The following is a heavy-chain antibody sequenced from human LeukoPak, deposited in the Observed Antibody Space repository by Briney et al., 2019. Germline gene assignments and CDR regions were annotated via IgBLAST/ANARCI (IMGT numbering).Heavy chain of an antibody. Sequence: GGSLRLSCAASGLTVRSNYMHWVRQAPGNGLEWVPLIFGDNSTHYADSVRGRFSISRDNSKTTLYLQVNSLRAEDTAVYYCAKGDYNSRSYPVDSWGQGTLVTVSS. CDR2: IFGDNST. J-gene: IGHJ5*01. V-gene: IGHV3-53*01. CDR1: GLTVRSNY. D-gene: IGHD3-10*01. CDR3: AKGDYNSRSYPVDS.